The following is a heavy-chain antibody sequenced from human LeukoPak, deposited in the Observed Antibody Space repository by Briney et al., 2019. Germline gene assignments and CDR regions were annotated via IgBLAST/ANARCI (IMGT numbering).Heavy chain of an antibody. J-gene: IGHJ4*02. Sequence: KPSETLSLTCTVSGDSISSSSYYWGWIRQPPGKGLEWIGSIFYSGSTFYNPSLKSRVTISVDTSKNQFSLKLSSVTAADTAVYYCARVRVEEVVAATPVYFDYWGQGTLVTVSS. V-gene: IGHV4-39*01. CDR3: ARVRVEEVVAATPVYFDY. CDR2: IFYSGST. D-gene: IGHD2-15*01. CDR1: GDSISSSSYY.